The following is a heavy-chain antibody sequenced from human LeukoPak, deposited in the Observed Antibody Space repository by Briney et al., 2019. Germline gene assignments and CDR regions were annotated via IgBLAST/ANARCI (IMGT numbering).Heavy chain of an antibody. V-gene: IGHV1-2*02. CDR1: GYTLTGYY. CDR2: INPNSGGT. Sequence: VSVKVSCKASGYTLTGYYFHWVRQAPGQGLEWMGWINPNSGGTNYAQKFQGRVTMTRDTSISTAYMELSRLRPDDTAVYYCANRYNWNDFQSNAFDIWGQGTMLTVSS. D-gene: IGHD1-20*01. CDR3: ANRYNWNDFQSNAFDI. J-gene: IGHJ3*02.